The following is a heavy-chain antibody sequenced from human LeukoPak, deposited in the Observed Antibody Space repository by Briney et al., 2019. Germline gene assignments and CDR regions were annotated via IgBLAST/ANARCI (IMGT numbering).Heavy chain of an antibody. J-gene: IGHJ4*02. Sequence: PGGSLRLSCVVSGFTFRSYWMSWVRQALGKGLEWVANIKPDGSDEYYVDSVKGRFTISRDNAKNSLHLQMNSLRAEDTAVYYCARSSYDSSGYYLGDYWGQGSLVSVSS. CDR2: IKPDGSDE. V-gene: IGHV3-7*01. CDR1: GFTFRSYW. CDR3: ARSSYDSSGYYLGDY. D-gene: IGHD3-22*01.